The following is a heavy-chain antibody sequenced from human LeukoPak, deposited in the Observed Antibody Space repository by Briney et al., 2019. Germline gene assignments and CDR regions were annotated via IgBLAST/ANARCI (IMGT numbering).Heavy chain of an antibody. V-gene: IGHV3-23*01. CDR2: ISSSGST. CDR3: AKDIGSSGWDQNDY. D-gene: IGHD6-25*01. J-gene: IGHJ4*02. Sequence: GGSLRLSCAASGFTFSSYEMNWVRQAPGKGLEWVSYISSSGSTYYADSVKGRFTISRDNSKNTLYMQMNSLRAEDTAVYYCAKDIGSSGWDQNDYWGQGTLVTVSS. CDR1: GFTFSSYE.